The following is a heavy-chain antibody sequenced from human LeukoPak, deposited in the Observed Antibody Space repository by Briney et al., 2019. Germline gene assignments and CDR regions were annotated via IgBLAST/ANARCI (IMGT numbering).Heavy chain of an antibody. CDR1: GFTFSSYG. V-gene: IGHV3-30*02. CDR3: ARESEESFDY. CDR2: IRYDGSNK. J-gene: IGHJ4*02. D-gene: IGHD3-10*01. Sequence: PGGSLRLSCAASGFTFSSYGMHWVRQAPGKGPEWVAFIRYDGSNKYYVDSVKGRFTISRDNSKNTLYLQMNSLRAEDSAVYYCARESEESFDYWGQGTLVTVSS.